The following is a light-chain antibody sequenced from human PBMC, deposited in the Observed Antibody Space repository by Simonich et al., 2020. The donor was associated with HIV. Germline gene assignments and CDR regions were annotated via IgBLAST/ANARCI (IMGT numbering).Light chain of an antibody. V-gene: IGLV2-11*01. Sequence: QSALTQPRSVSGSPGQSVTISCTGTSSDVGGYNYVSWYQQHPGKAPNLMIYDVSKRPSGVSNRFSGSKSGNTASLTISGLQAEDEADYYCSSYTSSSTLVFGGGTKLTVL. J-gene: IGLJ2*01. CDR2: DVS. CDR1: SSDVGGYNY. CDR3: SSYTSSSTLV.